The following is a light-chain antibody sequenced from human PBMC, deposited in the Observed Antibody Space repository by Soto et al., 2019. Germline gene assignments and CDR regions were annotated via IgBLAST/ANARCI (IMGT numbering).Light chain of an antibody. V-gene: IGKV3-20*01. Sequence: EIVLTQSPGTLSLSPGERATLSCRASQSVSSSYLAWYQQKPGQAPRLLIYGASSRATGIPDRFSGSGSGTDFTLTISRLEPEDFAGYYCQQYGSSPASLTFGGGTKVEIK. CDR3: QQYGSSPASLT. CDR2: GAS. CDR1: QSVSSSY. J-gene: IGKJ4*01.